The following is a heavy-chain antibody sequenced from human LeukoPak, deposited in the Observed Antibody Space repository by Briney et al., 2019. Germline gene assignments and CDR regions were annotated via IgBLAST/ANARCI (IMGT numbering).Heavy chain of an antibody. Sequence: GGSLRLSCAVSGFTFSSYWMNWVRQAPGKGLEWVASIKYDGSEKYCVDSVKGRFTISRDNAKNSLYLQMSSLRTEDTAVYYCARDGTAAGLYFDFWGQGTLVTVSS. V-gene: IGHV3-7*01. CDR3: ARDGTAAGLYFDF. CDR2: IKYDGSEK. D-gene: IGHD6-13*01. J-gene: IGHJ4*02. CDR1: GFTFSSYW.